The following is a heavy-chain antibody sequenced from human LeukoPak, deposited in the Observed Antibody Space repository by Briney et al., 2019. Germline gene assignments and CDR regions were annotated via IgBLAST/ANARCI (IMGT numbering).Heavy chain of an antibody. Sequence: ASVKVSCKASGYTFTSYGINWVRQATGQGLEWMGWMNPNSGNTGYAQKFQGRVTMTRNTSISTAYMELSSLRSEDTAVYYCARGRRGSPRAYYYYYMDVWGKGTTVTVSS. J-gene: IGHJ6*03. D-gene: IGHD1-26*01. CDR3: ARGRRGSPRAYYYYYMDV. CDR1: GYTFTSYG. V-gene: IGHV1-8*02. CDR2: MNPNSGNT.